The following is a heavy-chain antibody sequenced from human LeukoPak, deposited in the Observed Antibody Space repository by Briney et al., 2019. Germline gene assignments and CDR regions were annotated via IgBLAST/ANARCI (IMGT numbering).Heavy chain of an antibody. V-gene: IGHV1-46*01. CDR2: INPSGGST. Sequence: ASVKVSCKASGYTFTSYYMHWVRQAPGQGLEWMGIINPSGGSTSYAQKFQGRVTMTRDTSTSTVYMELSSLRSEDTAVYYCARGTTLEYYDFWSGYYSRGVMGYFDYWGQGTLVPVSS. CDR1: GYTFTSYY. CDR3: ARGTTLEYYDFWSGYYSRGVMGYFDY. D-gene: IGHD3-3*01. J-gene: IGHJ4*02.